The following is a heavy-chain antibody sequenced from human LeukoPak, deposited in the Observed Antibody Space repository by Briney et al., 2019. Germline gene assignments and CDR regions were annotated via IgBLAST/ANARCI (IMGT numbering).Heavy chain of an antibody. CDR2: ISAYNGNT. CDR3: AAIPCYYDSSGYYADY. Sequence: APVKVSCKASGYTFTSYGISWVRQAPGQGLEWMGWISAYNGNTNYAQKLQGRVTMTTDTSTSTAYMELRSLRSDDTAVYYCAAIPCYYDSSGYYADYWGQGTLVTVSS. CDR1: GYTFTSYG. J-gene: IGHJ4*02. V-gene: IGHV1-18*01. D-gene: IGHD3-22*01.